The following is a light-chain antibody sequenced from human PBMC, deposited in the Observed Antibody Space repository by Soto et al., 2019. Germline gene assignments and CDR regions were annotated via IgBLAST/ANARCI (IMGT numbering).Light chain of an antibody. V-gene: IGKV1-5*01. Sequence: DVQMTQSPSTLSASAGDRVTLTCRASQSISGSSSWHQQDPATAPQVLSDDATSFESGVTSRCRGSGSGTEFTLTISSLQPDDFAYYYRQRSNISWTFGQGTKVDI. CDR2: DAT. CDR1: QSISGS. J-gene: IGKJ1*01. CDR3: QRSNISWT.